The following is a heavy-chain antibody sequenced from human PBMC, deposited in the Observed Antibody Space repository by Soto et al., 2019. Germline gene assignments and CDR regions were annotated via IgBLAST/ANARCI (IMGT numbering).Heavy chain of an antibody. J-gene: IGHJ4*02. CDR1: GYTFTSYS. Sequence: ASVKVSCKASGYTFTSYSMHWVRQAPGQRLEWMGWFNAGSGNTKYSQKFQDRVTITRDTSATTAYMELSSPRYEDTAVYYCARESTRTTAPDYWGQGTLVTVSS. D-gene: IGHD4-17*01. CDR2: FNAGSGNT. CDR3: ARESTRTTAPDY. V-gene: IGHV1-3*01.